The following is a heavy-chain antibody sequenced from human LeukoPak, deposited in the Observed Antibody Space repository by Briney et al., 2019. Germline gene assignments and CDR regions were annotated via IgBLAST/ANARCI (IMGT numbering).Heavy chain of an antibody. CDR3: ARGQGGLRWIQLWRVSDY. Sequence: ASVKVSCKASGYTFTSYDINWVRQATGQGLERMGWMNPNSGNTGYAQKFQGRVTITRNTSISTAYMELSSLRSEDTAVYYCARGQGGLRWIQLWRVSDYWGQGTLVTVSS. D-gene: IGHD5-18*01. V-gene: IGHV1-8*03. CDR1: GYTFTSYD. CDR2: MNPNSGNT. J-gene: IGHJ4*02.